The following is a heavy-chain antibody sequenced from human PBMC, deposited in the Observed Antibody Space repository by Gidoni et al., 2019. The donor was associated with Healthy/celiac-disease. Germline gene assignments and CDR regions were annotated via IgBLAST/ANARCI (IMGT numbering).Heavy chain of an antibody. J-gene: IGHJ5*02. CDR3: ASRTAAGSNWFDP. CDR2: IIPILGIA. Sequence: QVQLVQSGAEVKKPGSSVKVSCTASGRTFSSYTISWVRQAPGQGLEWMGRIIPILGIANYAQKFQGRVTITADKSTSTAYMELSSLRSEDTAVYYCASRTAAGSNWFDPWGQGTLVTVSS. D-gene: IGHD6-13*01. CDR1: GRTFSSYT. V-gene: IGHV1-69*02.